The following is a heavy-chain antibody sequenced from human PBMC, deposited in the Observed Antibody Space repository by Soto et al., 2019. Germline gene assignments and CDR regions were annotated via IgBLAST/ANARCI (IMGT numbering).Heavy chain of an antibody. CDR2: INHSGFT. D-gene: IGHD2-15*01. CDR3: ARRYCSDSYCSYFDY. V-gene: IGHV4-34*01. CDR1: GGPFTTYY. J-gene: IGHJ4*02. Sequence: QVQLHQWGAGLLKPSETLSLTCAVYGGPFTTYYWSWIRQSPGKGLEWIGEINHSGFTNYNPSLESRVTTSVDTSKNQFSLKLRSVTAADTAIYYCARRYCSDSYCSYFDYWGRGTLVSVSS.